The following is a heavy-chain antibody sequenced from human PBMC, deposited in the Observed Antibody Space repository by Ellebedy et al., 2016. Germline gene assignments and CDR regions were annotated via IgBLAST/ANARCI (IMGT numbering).Heavy chain of an antibody. D-gene: IGHD3-22*01. J-gene: IGHJ4*02. V-gene: IGHV1-2*04. CDR1: GYTFTGYY. CDR2: INPNSGGT. CDR3: ARGKITYYYDNGDYFDY. Sequence: ASVKVSCKASGYTFTGYYMHWVRQAPGQGLEWMGWINPNSGGTNYAQKFQGWVTMTRDTSISTAYMELSRLRSDDTAVYYCARGKITYYYDNGDYFDYWGQGTLVTVSS.